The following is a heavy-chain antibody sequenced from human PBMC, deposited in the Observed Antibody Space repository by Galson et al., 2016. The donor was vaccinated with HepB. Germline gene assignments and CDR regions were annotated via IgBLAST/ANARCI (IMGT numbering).Heavy chain of an antibody. J-gene: IGHJ4*02. CDR1: GGTFSSYA. CDR3: TRGSSLLTGLEY. V-gene: IGHV1-69*13. D-gene: IGHD3-9*01. CDR2: IIPILATA. Sequence: SVKVSCKASGGTFSSYAIIWVRQAPGQGLEWMGGIIPILATAIYAQKFQGRVTISADESTSTAYMELSSLTSEDTAVYYYTRGSSLLTGLEYWGQGITVTVSS.